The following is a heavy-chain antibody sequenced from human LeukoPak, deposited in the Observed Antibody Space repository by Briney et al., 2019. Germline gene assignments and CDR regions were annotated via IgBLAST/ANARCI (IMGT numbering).Heavy chain of an antibody. D-gene: IGHD6-19*01. Sequence: GESLKISCKGSGYSVTNNWIGWVRQMPGRGLEWMGIIYPDDSDTRYSPSFRGQVTISADKSINTAYLQWSSLKASDTAMYYCVRHPSYTSGWPLDYWGQGTLVTVSS. CDR3: VRHPSYTSGWPLDY. J-gene: IGHJ4*02. V-gene: IGHV5-51*01. CDR2: IYPDDSDT. CDR1: GYSVTNNW.